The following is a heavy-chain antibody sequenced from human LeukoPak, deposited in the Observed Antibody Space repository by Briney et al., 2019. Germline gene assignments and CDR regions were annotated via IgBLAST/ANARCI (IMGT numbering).Heavy chain of an antibody. V-gene: IGHV4-4*02. J-gene: IGHJ4*02. Sequence: KPSETLSLTCAVSGGSISSSNWWSWVRQPPGKGLEWIGEIYHSGSTNYNPSLKSRVTISVDKSKNQFSLKLSSVTAADTAVYYCARAFSRAAAGYYFDYWGQGTLVTVSS. CDR3: ARAFSRAAAGYYFDY. D-gene: IGHD6-13*01. CDR2: IYHSGST. CDR1: GGSISSSNW.